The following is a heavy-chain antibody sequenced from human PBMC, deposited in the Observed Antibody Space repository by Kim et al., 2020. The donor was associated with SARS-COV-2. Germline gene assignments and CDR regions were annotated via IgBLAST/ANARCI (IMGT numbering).Heavy chain of an antibody. V-gene: IGHV2-5*01. J-gene: IGHJ4*02. CDR1: GFSLSTSGVG. CDR2: LSFNADK. D-gene: IGHD6-19*01. CDR3: AHSPRAGIAVAATSYDY. Sequence: SGPTLVKPTQTLTLTCTFYGFSLSTSGVGVGLIRPPPVPSLALLSLLSFNADKRSSPSLKSRLTITKDTSKNQVVLTMTNMDPVDTATYYSAHSPRAGIAVAATSYDYWGPGTLVTLSS.